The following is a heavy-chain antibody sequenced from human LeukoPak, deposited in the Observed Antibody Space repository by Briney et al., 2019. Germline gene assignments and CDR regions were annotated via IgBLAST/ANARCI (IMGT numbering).Heavy chain of an antibody. CDR1: GGSISSGGYY. CDR2: IYHSGST. V-gene: IGHV4-39*07. Sequence: SQTLSLTCTFSGGSISSGGYYWNWIRQPPGKGLEWIGSIYHSGSTYYNPSLKSRVTISVDTSKNQFSLKLSSVTAADTAVYYCARDPPLNFPPLYCSSTSCSPDYWGQGTLVTVSS. CDR3: ARDPPLNFPPLYCSSTSCSPDY. D-gene: IGHD2-2*01. J-gene: IGHJ4*02.